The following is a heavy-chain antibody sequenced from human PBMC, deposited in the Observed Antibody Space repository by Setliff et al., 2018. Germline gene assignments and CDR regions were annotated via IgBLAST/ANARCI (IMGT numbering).Heavy chain of an antibody. CDR1: GASISSSTYY. CDR2: IFYTGAT. Sequence: SETLSLTCTVSGASISSSTYYWGWIRQPPGKGLEWSGSIFYTGATSYNPSLKSRVTISVDTSKNQFSLKLRSVTAADTAIYYCASERESASRQTYFDSWGQGTLVTVSS. V-gene: IGHV4-39*01. D-gene: IGHD2-15*01. CDR3: ASERESASRQTYFDS. J-gene: IGHJ4*02.